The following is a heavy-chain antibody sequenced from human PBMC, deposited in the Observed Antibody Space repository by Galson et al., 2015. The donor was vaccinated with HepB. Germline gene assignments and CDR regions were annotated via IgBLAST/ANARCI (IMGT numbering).Heavy chain of an antibody. V-gene: IGHV1-18*01. D-gene: IGHD1-7*01. Sequence: SVTVSCKASGFTFNSYGFTWVRQAPGQGLEWIGWISAYNGNTDYAQKFQGRVTMTTDTSTTTAYLDLGSLRSDDTAVYYCARDPSGTTRGEPVYWGQGTLVTVSS. J-gene: IGHJ4*02. CDR3: ARDPSGTTRGEPVY. CDR2: ISAYNGNT. CDR1: GFTFNSYG.